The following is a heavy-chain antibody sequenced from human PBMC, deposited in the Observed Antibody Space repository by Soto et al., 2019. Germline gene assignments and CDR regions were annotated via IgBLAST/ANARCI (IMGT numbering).Heavy chain of an antibody. V-gene: IGHV4-4*07. CDR3: AREGVAATGTWWFDP. CDR1: RGSMSSYF. D-gene: IGHD6-13*01. CDR2: IYSNGST. J-gene: IGHJ5*02. Sequence: SETLSLPCTVSRGSMSSYFWNWIRQPAGKGLEWIGRIYSNGSTNYNPSLKSRVTLSVDTSKNHFSLILSSVTAADTAAYYCAREGVAATGTWWFDPWGQGTLVTVSS.